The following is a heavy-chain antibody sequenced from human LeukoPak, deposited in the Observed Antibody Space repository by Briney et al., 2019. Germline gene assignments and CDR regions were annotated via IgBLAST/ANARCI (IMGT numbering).Heavy chain of an antibody. CDR2: FDPEDGET. J-gene: IGHJ6*02. CDR3: EAHYDFWSGSDTPAYGMDV. CDR1: GYTPTELS. V-gene: IGHV1-24*01. D-gene: IGHD3-3*01. Sequence: ASVKVSCKVSGYTPTELSMHWVRQAPGKGLEWMGGFDPEDGETIYAQKFQGRVTMTEDTSTDTAYMELSSLRSEDTAVYYCEAHYDFWSGSDTPAYGMDVWGQGTTVTVSS.